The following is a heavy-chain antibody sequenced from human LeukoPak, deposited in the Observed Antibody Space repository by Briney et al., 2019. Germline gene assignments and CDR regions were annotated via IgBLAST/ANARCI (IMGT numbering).Heavy chain of an antibody. V-gene: IGHV3-23*01. CDR3: AKGTCSGGSCYSGSGYYFDY. J-gene: IGHJ4*02. D-gene: IGHD2-15*01. CDR2: ISGSGGST. Sequence: GSLRLSCAASGFTFSSYAMSWVRQAPGKGLEWVSAISGSGGSTYYADSVKGRFTISRDNSKNTLYLQMNSLRAEDTAVYYCAKGTCSGGSCYSGSGYYFDYWGQGTLVTVSS. CDR1: GFTFSSYA.